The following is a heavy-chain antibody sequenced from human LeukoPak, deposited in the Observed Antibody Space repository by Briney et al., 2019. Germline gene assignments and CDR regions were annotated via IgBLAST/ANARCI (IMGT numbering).Heavy chain of an antibody. CDR3: ARGSSGSYYYVY. Sequence: ASVKVSCKASGYTFTSYDINWVRQATGQGLEWMGWMNPNSGNTGYAQKFQGRVTITRNTSISTAYMELSSLRSEDTAVYYCARGSSGSYYYVYWGQGTLVTVSS. CDR1: GYTFTSYD. V-gene: IGHV1-8*03. CDR2: MNPNSGNT. J-gene: IGHJ4*02. D-gene: IGHD1-26*01.